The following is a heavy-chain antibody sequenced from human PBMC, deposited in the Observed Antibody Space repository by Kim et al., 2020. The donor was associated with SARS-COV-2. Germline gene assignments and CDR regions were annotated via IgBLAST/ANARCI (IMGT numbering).Heavy chain of an antibody. Sequence: GGSLRLSCSASGFTFSSYAMHWVRQAPGKGLEYVSAISSNGGSTYYADSVKGRFTISRDNSKNTLYLQMSSLRAEDTAVYYCVKSAGITIFGVGWFDPWGQGTLVTVSS. CDR3: VKSAGITIFGVGWFDP. CDR1: GFTFSSYA. D-gene: IGHD3-3*01. J-gene: IGHJ5*02. V-gene: IGHV3-64D*06. CDR2: ISSNGGST.